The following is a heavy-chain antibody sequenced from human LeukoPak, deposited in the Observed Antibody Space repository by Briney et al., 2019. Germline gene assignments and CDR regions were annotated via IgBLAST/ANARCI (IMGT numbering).Heavy chain of an antibody. J-gene: IGHJ4*02. V-gene: IGHV3-74*01. Sequence: PGGSLRLSCAASGFTFSTYWMHWVRQAPGKGLVRVARMDSAGSITDYADSVRGRFTISRDNAKNTLYLQMNTLRAEDTAVYYCATAGNYRLDSWGQGTLVTVSS. CDR2: MDSAGSIT. CDR1: GFTFSTYW. D-gene: IGHD1-7*01. CDR3: ATAGNYRLDS.